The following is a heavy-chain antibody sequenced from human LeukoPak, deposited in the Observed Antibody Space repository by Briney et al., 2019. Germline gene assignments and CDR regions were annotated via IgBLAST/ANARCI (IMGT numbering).Heavy chain of an antibody. J-gene: IGHJ4*02. CDR2: INPNGGGT. CDR3: ARALFYTTGSKSNRVDY. Sequence: ASVKVSCKASGYTFTSYYMHGVRQAPGQGLEGMGWINPNGGGTNYPQKFQGRVTMTRDTSVNTASMQLSRLRSDDTALYYCARALFYTTGSKSNRVDYWGQGTLVTVSS. D-gene: IGHD1-1*01. V-gene: IGHV1-2*02. CDR1: GYTFTSYY.